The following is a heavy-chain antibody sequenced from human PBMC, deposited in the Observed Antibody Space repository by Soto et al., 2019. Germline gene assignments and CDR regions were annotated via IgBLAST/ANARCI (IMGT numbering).Heavy chain of an antibody. D-gene: IGHD3-16*02. Sequence: GQSLQISCKGSGYSFTSYWTGWVRQMPGKGLEWMGIIYPGDSDTRYSPSFQGQVTISADKSISTAYLQWSSLKASDTAIYYCGRILSGLSCRYYGIGVWGQGTTDTVSS. J-gene: IGHJ6*02. CDR1: GYSFTSYW. V-gene: IGHV5-51*01. CDR2: IYPGDSDT. CDR3: GRILSGLSCRYYGIGV.